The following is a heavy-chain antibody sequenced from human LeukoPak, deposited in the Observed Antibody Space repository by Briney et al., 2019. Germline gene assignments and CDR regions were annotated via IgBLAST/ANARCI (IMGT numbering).Heavy chain of an antibody. CDR3: ASFQYGSGSYSDY. V-gene: IGHV4-4*02. Sequence: PSGTLSLTCVVSGHSIGTTTWWTWVRQPPGKGLEWIGEINQSGSTNFNPSLESRVTITVDRSKNQFSLNLTSVTAADTAVYYCASFQYGSGSYSDYWGQGTLVTVSS. J-gene: IGHJ4*02. CDR1: GHSIGTTTW. CDR2: INQSGST. D-gene: IGHD3-10*01.